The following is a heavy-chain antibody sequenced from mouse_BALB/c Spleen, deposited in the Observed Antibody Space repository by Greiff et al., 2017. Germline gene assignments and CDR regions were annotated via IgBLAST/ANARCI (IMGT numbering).Heavy chain of an antibody. J-gene: IGHJ3*01. CDR1: GFTFSSFG. CDR3: ARDDYDAFAY. Sequence: EVQVVESGGGLVQPGGSRKLSCAASGFTFSSFGMHWVRQAPEKGLEWVAYISSGSSTIYYADTVKGRFTIARDNPKNTLFLQMTSLRSEDTAMYYCARDDYDAFAYWGQGTLVTVSA. CDR2: ISSGSSTI. D-gene: IGHD2-4*01. V-gene: IGHV5-17*02.